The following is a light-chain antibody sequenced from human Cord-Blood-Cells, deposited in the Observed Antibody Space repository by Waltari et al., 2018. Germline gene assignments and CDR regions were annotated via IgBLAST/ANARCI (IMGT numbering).Light chain of an antibody. J-gene: IGLJ2*01. V-gene: IGLV2-23*01. CDR2: EGS. CDR1: SSDLGRYNL. CDR3: CSYAGSSTYV. Sequence: QSALTQPASVSGSPGQSITISCTGTSSDLGRYNLVSWYQQHPGKAPKLMIYEGSKRPSGVSNRFSGSKSGNTASLTISGLQAEDEADYYCCSYAGSSTYVFGGGTKLTVL.